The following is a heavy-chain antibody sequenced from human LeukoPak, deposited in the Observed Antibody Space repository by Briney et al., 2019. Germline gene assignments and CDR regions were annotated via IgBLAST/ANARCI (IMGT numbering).Heavy chain of an antibody. CDR1: GFTFNRCW. V-gene: IGHV4-34*01. CDR3: ARGKPTYDFWSGYYKGPFYYYYGMDV. Sequence: PGGSLRLSCVVSGFTFNRCWMNWVRQAPGKGLEWIGEINHSGSTNYNPSLKSRVTISVDTSKNQFSLKLSSVTAADTAVYYCARGKPTYDFWSGYYKGPFYYYYGMDVWGQGTTVTVSS. CDR2: INHSGST. J-gene: IGHJ6*02. D-gene: IGHD3-3*01.